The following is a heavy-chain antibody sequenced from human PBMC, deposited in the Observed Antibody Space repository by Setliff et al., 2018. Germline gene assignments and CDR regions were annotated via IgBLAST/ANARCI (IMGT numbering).Heavy chain of an antibody. V-gene: IGHV4-61*02. CDR1: GGSITSGSYY. D-gene: IGHD3-3*01. J-gene: IGHJ4*02. CDR3: RFWSGYYKNDY. Sequence: PSETLSLTCAVSGGSITSGSYYWSWIRQPAGEGLEWIGRLHTSGTTVYNPSLKGRVTISADTSTNHFSLKLTSVTAADTAVYYCRFWSGYYKNDYWGQGTLVTVSS. CDR2: LHTSGTT.